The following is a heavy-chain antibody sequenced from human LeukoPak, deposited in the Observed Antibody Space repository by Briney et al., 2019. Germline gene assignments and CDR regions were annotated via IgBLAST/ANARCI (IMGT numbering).Heavy chain of an antibody. CDR1: GGSFSGYY. V-gene: IGHV4-34*01. CDR3: ARATYCSGGNCYKLRYFDL. J-gene: IGHJ2*01. Sequence: PSETLSLTCAVYGGSFSGYYWNWIRQPPGKGLGWIGEVYHSGSTNYNPSLKSRVTISADTSKNQFSLKLSSVTAADTAVYYCARATYCSGGNCYKLRYFDLRGRGTLVTVSS. D-gene: IGHD2-15*01. CDR2: VYHSGST.